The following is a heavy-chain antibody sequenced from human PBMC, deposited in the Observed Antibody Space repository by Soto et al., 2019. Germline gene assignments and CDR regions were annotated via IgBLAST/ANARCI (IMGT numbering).Heavy chain of an antibody. CDR1: GGSISSSNW. Sequence: QVQLQESGPGLVKPSGTLSLTCAVSGGSISSSNWWSWVRQPPGKGLEWIGEVYHSGSTNYNPSLMSRVTISVDKSKNQFSLKLSSVTAADTAVYYCARGEDSMSTVTAPMENWGQGTLVTVSS. CDR2: VYHSGST. CDR3: ARGEDSMSTVTAPMEN. J-gene: IGHJ4*02. V-gene: IGHV4-4*02. D-gene: IGHD4-17*01.